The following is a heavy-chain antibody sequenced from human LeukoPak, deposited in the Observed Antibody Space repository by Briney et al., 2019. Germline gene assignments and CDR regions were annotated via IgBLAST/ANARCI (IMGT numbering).Heavy chain of an antibody. Sequence: PGGSLRLSCAASGFTFSDYNMNWVRQAPGKGLEWVSSISSSSSYIYYANSVKGRFTISRDNAKNSLYLQMNGLRAEDTAVYYCARSYSNYPPVPFDYWGQGTLVTVSS. D-gene: IGHD4-11*01. CDR1: GFTFSDYN. J-gene: IGHJ4*02. V-gene: IGHV3-21*01. CDR2: ISSSSSYI. CDR3: ARSYSNYPPVPFDY.